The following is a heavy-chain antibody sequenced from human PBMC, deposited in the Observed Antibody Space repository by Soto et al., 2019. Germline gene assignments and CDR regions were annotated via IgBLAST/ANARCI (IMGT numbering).Heavy chain of an antibody. CDR1: GVTFSSYG. CDR3: AGDRRRGLSGDAFDI. D-gene: IGHD3-10*01. V-gene: IGHV3-33*01. J-gene: IGHJ3*02. CDR2: IWYDGSNK. Sequence: PGGALRLSCAASGVTFSSYGMHWVRQAPGKGLEWVAVIWYDGSNKYYADSVKGRFTISRDNSKNTLYLQMNSLRAEDTAVYYCAGDRRRGLSGDAFDIWGQGTMVTVSS.